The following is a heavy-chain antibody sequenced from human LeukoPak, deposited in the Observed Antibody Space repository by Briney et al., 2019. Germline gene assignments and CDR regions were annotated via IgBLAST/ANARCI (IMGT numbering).Heavy chain of an antibody. CDR1: GFTFSSYG. Sequence: GGSLRLSCAASGFTFSSYGMHWVRQAPGKGLEWVAFIRYDGSNKYYADSVKGRFTISRDNSKNTLYLQMNSLRAEDTAVYYCAKDEWASVTTDFDYWGQGTLVTVS. D-gene: IGHD4-17*01. V-gene: IGHV3-30*02. CDR2: IRYDGSNK. CDR3: AKDEWASVTTDFDY. J-gene: IGHJ4*02.